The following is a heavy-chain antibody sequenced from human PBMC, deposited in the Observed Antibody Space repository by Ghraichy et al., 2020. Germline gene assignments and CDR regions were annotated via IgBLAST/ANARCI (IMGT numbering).Heavy chain of an antibody. CDR2: MFQSGST. D-gene: IGHD1-26*01. CDR1: GGSITSGGYS. Sequence: SETLSLTCAVSGGSITSGGYSWSWIRQPPGKGLEWIAYMFQSGSTYQYNPPLKSRVTVSIDTSKHHFSLKMTSMTAADTAIYYCPRLDRAASGDGYFDLWGRGTQVTVSS. CDR3: PRLDRAASGDGYFDL. V-gene: IGHV4-30-2*01. J-gene: IGHJ2*01.